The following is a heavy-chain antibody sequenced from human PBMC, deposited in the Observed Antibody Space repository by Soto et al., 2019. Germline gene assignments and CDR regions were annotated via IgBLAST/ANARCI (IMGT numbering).Heavy chain of an antibody. CDR2: ISPNNGDK. CDR3: VRDGYDSGSYIMDY. CDR1: GYNISSYD. D-gene: IGHD3-10*01. Sequence: ASVKVSCKASGYNISSYDIIWVRQAPGQGLEWMGWISPNNGDKKSAQKFQDRVTLTSDTSTNTAYMEMRSLRSDDTAVYYCVRDGYDSGSYIMDYWGQGTRVTVSS. V-gene: IGHV1-2*02. J-gene: IGHJ4*02.